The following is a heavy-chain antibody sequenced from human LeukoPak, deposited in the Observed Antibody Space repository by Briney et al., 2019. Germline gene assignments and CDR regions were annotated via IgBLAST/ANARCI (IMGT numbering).Heavy chain of an antibody. J-gene: IGHJ5*02. CDR3: ARGITMVRGVPLNWSDP. Sequence: PSETLSLTCSVSGGSISSRSYYWGWICQPPGKGLEWIGSIFYTGSIYYSPSLKSRVTISVDTSKNQFSLKLSSVTAADTAVYYCARGITMVRGVPLNWSDPWGQGTLVTVSS. CDR2: IFYTGSI. CDR1: GGSISSRSYY. D-gene: IGHD3-10*01. V-gene: IGHV4-39*07.